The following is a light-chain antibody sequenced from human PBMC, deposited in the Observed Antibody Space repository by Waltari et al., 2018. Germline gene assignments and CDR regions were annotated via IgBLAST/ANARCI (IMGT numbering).Light chain of an antibody. CDR1: QDITNY. CDR3: QQYDSLPLT. V-gene: IGKV1-33*01. J-gene: IGKJ3*01. CDR2: ATS. Sequence: QMPQSPPPLSASIGDGVPITCQPSQDITNYLNWYQQKPGKAPNLLIYATSNLESGVPSRFSGSGSGTLFTFTISSLQPEDIATYYCQQYDSLPLTFGPGTTVDV.